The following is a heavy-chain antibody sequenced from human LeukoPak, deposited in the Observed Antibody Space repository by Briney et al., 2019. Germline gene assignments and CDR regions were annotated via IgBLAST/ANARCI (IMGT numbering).Heavy chain of an antibody. Sequence: SGGSLRLSCAASGFTFDDYAMHWVRQAPGKGLEWVSLISWDGGSTYYADSVKGRFTISRDNSKNSLYLQMNSLRAEDTALYYCAKDLGGTYGSGSYPDYWGQGTLVTVSS. V-gene: IGHV3-43D*03. CDR2: ISWDGGST. J-gene: IGHJ4*02. CDR1: GFTFDDYA. CDR3: AKDLGGTYGSGSYPDY. D-gene: IGHD3-10*01.